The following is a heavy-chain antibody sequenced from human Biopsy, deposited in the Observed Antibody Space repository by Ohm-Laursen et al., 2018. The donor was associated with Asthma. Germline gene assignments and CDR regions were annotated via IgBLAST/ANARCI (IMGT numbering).Heavy chain of an antibody. CDR3: AKDVFPGWELRRGPDY. CDR1: GFTFSNYG. V-gene: IGHV3-30*18. J-gene: IGHJ4*02. Sequence: SLGLSCTASGFTFSNYGMHWVRQAPGKGLDWVAVISFDGSNKNYTDSVKGRFTIPRDNSRNTLHLQMNSLRAEDTAVYYCAKDVFPGWELRRGPDYWGQGTLVTVSS. D-gene: IGHD1-26*01. CDR2: ISFDGSNK.